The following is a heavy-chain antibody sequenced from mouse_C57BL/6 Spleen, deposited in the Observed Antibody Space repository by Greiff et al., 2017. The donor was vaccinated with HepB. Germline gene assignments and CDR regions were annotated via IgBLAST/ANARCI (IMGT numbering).Heavy chain of an antibody. V-gene: IGHV5-4*01. Sequence: EVQVVESGGGLVKPGGSLKLSCAASGFTFSSYAMSWVRQTPEKRLEWVATISDGGSYTYYPDNVKGRFTISRDNAQNNLYLQMSHLKSEDTAMYYCARDGITTVVAFDYWGQGTTLTVSS. CDR2: ISDGGSYT. CDR3: ARDGITTVVAFDY. CDR1: GFTFSSYA. D-gene: IGHD1-1*01. J-gene: IGHJ2*01.